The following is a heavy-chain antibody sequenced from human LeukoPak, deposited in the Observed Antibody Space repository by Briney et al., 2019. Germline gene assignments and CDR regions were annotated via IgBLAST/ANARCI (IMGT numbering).Heavy chain of an antibody. Sequence: GGSLRLSCAASGFTFSSYEMNWVRQAPGKGLEWVSYISSSGSTIYYEDSVKGRFTISRDNAKNSLYLQMNSLRAEDTAVYYCAELGITMIGGVWGKGTTVTISS. CDR3: AELGITMIGGV. CDR2: ISSSGSTI. J-gene: IGHJ6*04. CDR1: GFTFSSYE. D-gene: IGHD3-10*02. V-gene: IGHV3-48*03.